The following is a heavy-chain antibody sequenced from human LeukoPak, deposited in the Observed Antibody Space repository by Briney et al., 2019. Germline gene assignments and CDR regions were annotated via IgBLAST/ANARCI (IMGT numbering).Heavy chain of an antibody. CDR1: GFTFSRIA. V-gene: IGHV3-23*01. D-gene: IGHD1-1*01. Sequence: GGSLRLSCAASGFTFSRIAMTWVRQAPGKGLEWVSTIRSDGDTAYNADSVRGRFAISRDNSKNALFLQMNSLRVEDTAIYYCAKGQELDDGVFDSWGQGTLVTVSS. J-gene: IGHJ4*02. CDR2: IRSDGDTA. CDR3: AKGQELDDGVFDS.